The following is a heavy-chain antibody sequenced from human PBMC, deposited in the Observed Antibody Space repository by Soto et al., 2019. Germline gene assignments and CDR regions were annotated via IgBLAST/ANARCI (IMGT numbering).Heavy chain of an antibody. CDR2: ISSSGSST. CDR3: ARVKRTAARTDYYYMDV. D-gene: IGHD6-13*01. CDR1: GFTFSSYA. Sequence: PGGSLRLSCAASGFTFSSYAMSWVRQAPGKGLEWVSAISSSGSSTYYADSVKGRFTISRDNAKNTLYLQMNSLRAEDTAVYYCARVKRTAARTDYYYMDVWGKGTTVTVSS. V-gene: IGHV3-23*01. J-gene: IGHJ6*03.